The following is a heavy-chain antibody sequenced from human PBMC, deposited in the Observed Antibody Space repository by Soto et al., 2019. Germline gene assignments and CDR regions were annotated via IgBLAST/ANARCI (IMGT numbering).Heavy chain of an antibody. V-gene: IGHV1-18*01. Sequence: QVQLVQSGAEVKKPGASVKVSCKASGYTFTSYGISWVRQAPGQGLEWMGWISAYNGNTNYAQKLQGRVTMTTDTSTSTADMELRSLRSDDTAVYYCAREDKYYYDSSGGDYWGQGTLVTVSS. CDR2: ISAYNGNT. CDR3: AREDKYYYDSSGGDY. J-gene: IGHJ4*02. CDR1: GYTFTSYG. D-gene: IGHD3-22*01.